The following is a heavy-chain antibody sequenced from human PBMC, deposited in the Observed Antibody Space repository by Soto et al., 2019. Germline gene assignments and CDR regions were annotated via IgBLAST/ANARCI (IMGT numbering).Heavy chain of an antibody. CDR3: AKGSDSYGTY. V-gene: IGHV3-30*18. J-gene: IGHJ4*02. CDR2: ISYDGSKK. CDR1: GFTFRSYG. Sequence: QVQLVESGGGVVQPGRSLRLSCAASGFTFRSYGMHWVRQAPGKGLEWVAVISYDGSKKYDADSVKCRFTSSRDNSKNTLYLQMNSLRAEDTAVYYCAKGSDSYGTYWGQGTLVTVSS. D-gene: IGHD5-18*01.